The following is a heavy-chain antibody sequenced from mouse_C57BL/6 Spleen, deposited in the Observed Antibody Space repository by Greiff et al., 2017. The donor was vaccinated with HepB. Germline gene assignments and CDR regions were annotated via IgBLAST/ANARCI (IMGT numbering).Heavy chain of an antibody. V-gene: IGHV1-55*01. J-gene: IGHJ2*01. Sequence: QVQLQQPGAELVKPGASVKMSCKASGYTFTSYWITWVKQRPGQGLEWIGEIYPGSGSTNYNEKFKSKATLTVDTSSSTAYMQLSSLTSEDSAVYYCARGRDYDYEGFLDYWGQGTTLTVSS. CDR1: GYTFTSYW. CDR3: ARGRDYDYEGFLDY. D-gene: IGHD2-4*01. CDR2: IYPGSGST.